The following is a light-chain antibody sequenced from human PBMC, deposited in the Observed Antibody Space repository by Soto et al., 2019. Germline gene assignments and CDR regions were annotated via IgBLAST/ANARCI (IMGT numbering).Light chain of an antibody. J-gene: IGKJ1*01. Sequence: DIVMTQSPDSLAVSLGERATINCKSSQSVLYSSNNKNYLAWYQQKPGQPPNLLIYLASTRESGVPDRFSGSGSGTDFTLTISSLQAEDVAVYYCQQYYSTPTFGQGTKVEIK. CDR1: QSVLYSSNNKNY. CDR2: LAS. V-gene: IGKV4-1*01. CDR3: QQYYSTPT.